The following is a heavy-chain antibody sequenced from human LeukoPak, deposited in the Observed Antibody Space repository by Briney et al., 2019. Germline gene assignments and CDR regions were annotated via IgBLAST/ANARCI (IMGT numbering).Heavy chain of an antibody. CDR3: ARGQLGAFDI. V-gene: IGHV3-21*01. CDR1: GFTFSSYS. Sequence: PGGSLRLSCAASGFTFSSYSMNWVRQAPGKGLEWVSSISSSSSYTYYADSVKGRFTISRDNAKNSLYLQMNSLRAEDTAVYYCARGQLGAFDIWGQGTMVTVSS. D-gene: IGHD6-13*01. CDR2: ISSSSSYT. J-gene: IGHJ3*02.